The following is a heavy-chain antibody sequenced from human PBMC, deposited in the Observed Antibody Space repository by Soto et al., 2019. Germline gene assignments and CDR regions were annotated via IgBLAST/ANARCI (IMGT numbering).Heavy chain of an antibody. CDR3: ARDMEVAGDPRFDP. CDR2: IIPIFGTA. Sequence: SVKVSCKASGGTFSSYAISWVRQAPGQGLEWMGGIIPIFGTANYAQKFRGRVTITADESTSTAYMELSSLRSEDTAVYYCARDMEVAGDPRFDPWGQGTLVTVSS. CDR1: GGTFSSYA. J-gene: IGHJ5*02. D-gene: IGHD6-19*01. V-gene: IGHV1-69*13.